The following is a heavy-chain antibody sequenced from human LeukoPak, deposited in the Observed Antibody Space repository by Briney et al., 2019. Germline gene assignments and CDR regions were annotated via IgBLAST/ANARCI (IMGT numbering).Heavy chain of an antibody. D-gene: IGHD6-19*01. J-gene: IGHJ4*02. CDR3: ARGTLYSGWSYYFDY. CDR1: GGSISLSYYY. CDR2: VYYSGTT. V-gene: IGHV4-39*07. Sequence: SETLSLTCSVSGGSISLSYYYWGWIRQPPGKALEWIGSVYYSGTTSYNPSLRSRVTISVDMSKNHFSLRLSSVTAADTAMYYCARGTLYSGWSYYFDYWGQGSQVTVSS.